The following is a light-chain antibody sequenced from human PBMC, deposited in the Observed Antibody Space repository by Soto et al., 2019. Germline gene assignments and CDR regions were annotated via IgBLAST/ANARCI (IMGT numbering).Light chain of an antibody. V-gene: IGKV1-39*01. CDR3: QQNASPCVT. CDR2: SAS. CDR1: ETITDY. Sequence: DIQLTQSPPSLSASVGARVTITCRASETITDYLNWYQVKPGKAPKILIYSASLLQPDVPSRFCGVGYGTDFTLTRNRLQHEDSATYYWQQNASPCVTFGAGT. J-gene: IGKJ4*01.